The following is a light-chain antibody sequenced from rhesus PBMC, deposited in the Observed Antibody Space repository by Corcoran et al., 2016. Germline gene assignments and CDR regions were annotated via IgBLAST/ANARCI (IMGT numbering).Light chain of an antibody. J-gene: IGLJ1*01. CDR2: AVS. CDR1: SSYIGGYNY. CDR3: SSDASSSAYI. Sequence: QAALTQPLSVSGSPGQSVTISCTGTSSYIGGYNYVSWYQQHPGTAPKLMIYAVSKRPSGVSDRFSGSKSGNTSSLTISGLQAEDEADYYCSSDASSSAYIFGAGTLLTVL. V-gene: IGLV2-32*02.